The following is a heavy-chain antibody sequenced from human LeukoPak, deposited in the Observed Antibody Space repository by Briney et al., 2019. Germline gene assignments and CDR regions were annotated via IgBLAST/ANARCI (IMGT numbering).Heavy chain of an antibody. Sequence: SETLSLTCTVSGGSISSYYWSWIRKPPGKGLEWIGYIYYSGSTNYNPSLKSRVTISVDTSKNQFSLKLSSVTAADTAVYYCARDHRDQYYFDYWGQGTLVTVSS. D-gene: IGHD2-2*01. CDR3: ARDHRDQYYFDY. V-gene: IGHV4-59*01. J-gene: IGHJ4*02. CDR1: GGSISSYY. CDR2: IYYSGST.